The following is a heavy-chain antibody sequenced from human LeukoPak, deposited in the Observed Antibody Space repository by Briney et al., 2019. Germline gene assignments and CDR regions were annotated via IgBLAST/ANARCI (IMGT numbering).Heavy chain of an antibody. CDR1: GFTLSRYY. D-gene: IGHD2-21*01. Sequence: PGGSLRLSCVASGFTLSRYYMSWVRQAPGKGLEWVASIKQDGSGEYVDSVRGRFTISRDNAQNSMYLQVNSLRAEDTAAYYCARDTDCDGECYWGAFDIWGQGTVVAVSS. CDR3: ARDTDCDGECYWGAFDI. CDR2: IKQDGSGE. J-gene: IGHJ3*02. V-gene: IGHV3-7*01.